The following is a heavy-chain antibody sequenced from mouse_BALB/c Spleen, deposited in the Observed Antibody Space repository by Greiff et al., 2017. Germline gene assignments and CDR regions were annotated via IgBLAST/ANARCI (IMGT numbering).Heavy chain of an antibody. Sequence: VHVKQSGPELVKPGASVKISCKASGYTFTDYNMHWVKQSHGKSLEWIGYIYPYNGGTGYNQKFKSKATLTVDNSSSTAYMELRSLTSEDSAVYYCARRGYDDYYAMDYWGQGTSVTVSS. CDR1: GYTFTDYN. J-gene: IGHJ4*01. D-gene: IGHD2-14*01. CDR2: IYPYNGGT. CDR3: ARRGYDDYYAMDY. V-gene: IGHV1S29*02.